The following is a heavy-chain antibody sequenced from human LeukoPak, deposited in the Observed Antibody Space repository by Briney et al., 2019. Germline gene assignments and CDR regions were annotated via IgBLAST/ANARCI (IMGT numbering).Heavy chain of an antibody. CDR3: ARANPYDNKGYSPELRY. CDR1: GYSFTSFY. D-gene: IGHD3-10*01. Sequence: ASVQVSCRTSGYSFTSFYIHWLRQAPGQGFEWIGWSDPNTGATKYENFQGMVTMTTDTSIRTAYMDLTRLTSDDTAVYYCARANPYDNKGYSPELRYWGQGTLVTVSS. CDR2: SDPNTGAT. V-gene: IGHV1-2*02. J-gene: IGHJ4*02.